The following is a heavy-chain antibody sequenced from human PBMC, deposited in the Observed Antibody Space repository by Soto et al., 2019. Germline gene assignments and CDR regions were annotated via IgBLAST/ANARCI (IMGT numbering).Heavy chain of an antibody. CDR2: ISGSGGST. D-gene: IGHD4-17*01. Sequence: EVQLLESGGGLVQPGGSLRLSCAASGFTLSSYAMSWVRQAPGKGLEWVSAISGSGGSTYYADSVKGRFTLSRDNSKNTLYRKMNRRRAEDTAVYYCAKDGDYGCNDWYCDLCGRGTLVTVSS. V-gene: IGHV3-23*01. CDR3: AKDGDYGCNDWYCDL. CDR1: GFTLSSYA. J-gene: IGHJ2*01.